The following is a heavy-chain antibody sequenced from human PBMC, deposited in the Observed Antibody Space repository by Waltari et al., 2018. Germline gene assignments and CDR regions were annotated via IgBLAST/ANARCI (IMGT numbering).Heavy chain of an antibody. Sequence: EVQLLESGGGLVQPGGSLRLSCAASGFIFTSYAMSWVRQAPGKGLEWVSGISGSGGTTYYAASVKGRLTIPRDNSNDTVYLQMNSLTAEDTAVYYCAKTQDFDFWSGSYFDHWGQGALVNVFS. CDR3: AKTQDFDFWSGSYFDH. V-gene: IGHV3-23*01. J-gene: IGHJ4*02. CDR2: ISGSGGTT. D-gene: IGHD3-3*01. CDR1: GFIFTSYA.